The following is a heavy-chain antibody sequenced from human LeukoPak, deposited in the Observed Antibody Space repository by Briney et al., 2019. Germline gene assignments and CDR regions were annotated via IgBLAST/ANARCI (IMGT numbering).Heavy chain of an antibody. V-gene: IGHV4-39*07. CDR2: IYYSGST. D-gene: IGHD6-19*01. CDR3: ARDLLAVAGLAESYYYYYYMDV. CDR1: GGSISSSSYY. J-gene: IGHJ6*03. Sequence: SETLSLTCTVSGGSISSSSYYWGWIRQPPGKGLEWIGSIYYSGSTYYNPSLKSRVTISVDTSKNQFSLKLSSVTAADTAVYYCARDLLAVAGLAESYYYYYYMDVWGKGTTVTISS.